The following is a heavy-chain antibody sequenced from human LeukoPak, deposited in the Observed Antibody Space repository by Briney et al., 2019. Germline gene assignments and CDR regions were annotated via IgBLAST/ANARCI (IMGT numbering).Heavy chain of an antibody. Sequence: SATLFLTCTVSGGFISSSNYYWGWIRQPPGKGLEWIGNIYYRGSTYYNPSFKSRLTISVDTSKNQFSLKLSSVTAADTAVYYCASLRTGDFDYWGQGALVTVSS. J-gene: IGHJ4*02. CDR3: ASLRTGDFDY. D-gene: IGHD3-10*01. CDR2: IYYRGST. V-gene: IGHV4-39*01. CDR1: GGFISSSNYY.